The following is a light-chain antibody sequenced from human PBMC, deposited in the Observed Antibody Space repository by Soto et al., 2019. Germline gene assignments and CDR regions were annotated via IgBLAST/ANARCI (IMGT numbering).Light chain of an antibody. J-gene: IGLJ3*02. V-gene: IGLV2-14*01. CDR2: EVN. Sequence: QSALTQPASVSGSPGQSITISCTGTSSDIGGYNYVSWYQHHPGKAPKLMIYEVNYRPSGVSNRFSGSKSGNTASLTISGLQAEDEADYYCSSYTSSSTWVFGGGTKVTVL. CDR1: SSDIGGYNY. CDR3: SSYTSSSTWV.